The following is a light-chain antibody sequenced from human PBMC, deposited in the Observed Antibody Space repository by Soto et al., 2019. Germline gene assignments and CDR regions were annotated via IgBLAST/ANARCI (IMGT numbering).Light chain of an antibody. CDR3: HQRYNWPRVT. V-gene: IGKV3D-20*02. Sequence: EIVLTQSPGTLSLSPGERATLSCRASQTFSSSFLAWYQQKPGQAPRLLIYGASSRATGIPDRFSGSGSGTDFTLTITSLEPEDFAVYFCHQRYNWPRVTFGQGTQLEIK. J-gene: IGKJ5*01. CDR2: GAS. CDR1: QTFSSSF.